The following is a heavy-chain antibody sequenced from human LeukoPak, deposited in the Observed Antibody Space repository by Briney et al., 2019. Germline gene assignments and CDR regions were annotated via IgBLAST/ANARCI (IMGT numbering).Heavy chain of an antibody. D-gene: IGHD3-10*01. J-gene: IGHJ3*01. CDR3: ARGGLVRGSIDSLIAFDF. V-gene: IGHV6-1*01. CDR2: IYYRSTWYS. Sequence: SQTLSLTCAISGDSVSRKSAGWNWIRQSPSRGLEWLGRIYYRSTWYSNFLTSRITISPDTYKNQFSLHLDSVTPEDTAVYYCARGGLVRGSIDSLIAFDFWGQGTVVTVSS. CDR1: GDSVSRKSAG.